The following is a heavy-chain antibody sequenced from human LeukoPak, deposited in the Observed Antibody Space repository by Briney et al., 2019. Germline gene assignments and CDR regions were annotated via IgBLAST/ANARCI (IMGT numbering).Heavy chain of an antibody. Sequence: GGSLRLSCAASGFTFSSYGVHWVRQAPGKGLEWVAFIRYDGSNKYYADSVKGRFTISRDNSKNTLYLQMNSPRAEDTAVYYCAKRGCSSTSCYDAGANGFDPWGQGTLVTVSS. CDR3: AKRGCSSTSCYDAGANGFDP. CDR2: IRYDGSNK. J-gene: IGHJ5*02. D-gene: IGHD2-2*01. CDR1: GFTFSSYG. V-gene: IGHV3-30*02.